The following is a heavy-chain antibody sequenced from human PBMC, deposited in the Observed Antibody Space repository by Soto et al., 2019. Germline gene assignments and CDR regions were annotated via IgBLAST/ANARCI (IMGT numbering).Heavy chain of an antibody. Sequence: QVQLQQWGAGLLKPSETLSLTCAVYGGSFSGYYWSWIRQPPGKGLEWIGEINHSGSTNYNPSLKSRVTISVDTSKNQFSLKLSSVTAADTAVYYCARGPRGYSGRPIRIWGQGTMVTVSS. CDR1: GGSFSGYY. CDR3: ARGPRGYSGRPIRI. D-gene: IGHD5-12*01. CDR2: INHSGST. V-gene: IGHV4-34*01. J-gene: IGHJ3*02.